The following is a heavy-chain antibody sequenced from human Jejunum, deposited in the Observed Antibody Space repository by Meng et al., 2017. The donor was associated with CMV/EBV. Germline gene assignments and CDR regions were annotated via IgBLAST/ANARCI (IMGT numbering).Heavy chain of an antibody. CDR3: ARARLGGYCSSTSCADNWFDP. D-gene: IGHD2-2*01. V-gene: IGHV1-18*01. Sequence: QVQLVQSGAEVKKPGASVTVSCKAPGYTFTSYGISWVRQAPGQGLEWMGWISAYNGNTNYAQKLQGRVTMTTDTSTSTAYMELRSLRSDDTAVYYCARARLGGYCSSTSCADNWFDPWGQGTLVIVSS. CDR1: GYTFTSYG. CDR2: ISAYNGNT. J-gene: IGHJ5*02.